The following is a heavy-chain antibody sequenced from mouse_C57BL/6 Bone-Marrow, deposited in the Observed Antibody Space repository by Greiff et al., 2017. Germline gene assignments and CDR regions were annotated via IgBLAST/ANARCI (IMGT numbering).Heavy chain of an antibody. J-gene: IGHJ4*01. CDR3: ARGTAQGYAMDY. CDR1: GYTFTSYW. Sequence: QVQLQQPGAELVMPGASVKLSCKASGYTFTSYWMHWVKQRPGQGLEWIGEIDPSDSYTNYNQKFKGKSTLTVDKSSSTAYMQLSSLTSEDSAVYYCARGTAQGYAMDYWGQGTSVTVSS. V-gene: IGHV1-69*01. CDR2: IDPSDSYT. D-gene: IGHD3-2*02.